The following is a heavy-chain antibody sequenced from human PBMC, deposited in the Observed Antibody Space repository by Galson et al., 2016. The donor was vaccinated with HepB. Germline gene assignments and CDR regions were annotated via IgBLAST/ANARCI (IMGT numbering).Heavy chain of an antibody. D-gene: IGHD4-23*01. CDR3: ARVRTTVAQALAFDI. CDR1: FFSFLGSS. Sequence: LSLPFAVSFFSFLGSSLRWIRPSPGKGLEWIGEINHSGNTRYNLSLKSRVTISVDTSKNQFSLKLSSVTAADTAEYFCARVRTTVAQALAFDIWGQGTMVTVSS. CDR2: INHSGNT. V-gene: IGHV4-34*01. J-gene: IGHJ3*02.